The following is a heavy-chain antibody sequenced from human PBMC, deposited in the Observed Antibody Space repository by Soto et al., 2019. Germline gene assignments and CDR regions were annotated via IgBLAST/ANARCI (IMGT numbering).Heavy chain of an antibody. CDR2: IYLDDDN. Sequence: SGPTLVNPTQTLTLACTFSGFSLSTSGVGVGWIRQPPGKALEWLALIYLDDDNRYSPSLQXSLTITKDTSKNQVVLTMTNIXPADTATYYCAQRLHYDFWSGSQGSFDYWGQGTMVTVSS. V-gene: IGHV2-5*02. CDR3: AQRLHYDFWSGSQGSFDY. CDR1: GFSLSTSGVG. J-gene: IGHJ4*02. D-gene: IGHD3-3*01.